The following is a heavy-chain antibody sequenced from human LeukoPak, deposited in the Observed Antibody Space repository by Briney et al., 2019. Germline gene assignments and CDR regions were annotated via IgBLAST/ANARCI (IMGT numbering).Heavy chain of an antibody. CDR1: GFTFSSYS. V-gene: IGHV3-21*01. CDR2: ISSSSSYI. Sequence: GGSLRLSCAASGFTFSSYSMNWVRQAPGKGLEWVSSISSSSSYIYYADSVKGRFTISRDNAKNSLYLQMNSLRAKDTAVYYCARSEGYCSSTSCFSPIDYWGQGTLVTVSS. CDR3: ARSEGYCSSTSCFSPIDY. D-gene: IGHD2-2*01. J-gene: IGHJ4*02.